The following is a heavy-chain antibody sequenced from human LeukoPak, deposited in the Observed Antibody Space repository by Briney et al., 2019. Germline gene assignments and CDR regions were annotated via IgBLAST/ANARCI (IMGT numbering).Heavy chain of an antibody. CDR3: AKVLVLVSANRYYFGY. D-gene: IGHD2-21*02. CDR2: ISGSGGST. J-gene: IGHJ4*02. CDR1: GFTFSSYA. Sequence: GGSLRLSCAASGFTFSSYAMSWVRQAPGKGLEWVSAISGSGGSTYYADSVKGRFTISRDNSRNTLYLQMNSLRVEDTAVYYCAKVLVLVSANRYYFGYWGQGTLVTVSS. V-gene: IGHV3-23*01.